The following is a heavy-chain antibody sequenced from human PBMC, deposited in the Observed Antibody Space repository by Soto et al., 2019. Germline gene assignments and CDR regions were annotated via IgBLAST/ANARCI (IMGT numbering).Heavy chain of an antibody. V-gene: IGHV3-7*01. CDR1: GFTFSSYW. CDR3: ARDPNIVLVPAAIYYYYGMDV. Sequence: EVQLVESGGGLVQPGGSLRLSCAASGFTFSSYWMSWVRQAPGKGLEWVANIKQDGSEKYYVDSVKGRFTISRDNAKNSLDLQMNSLRAEDTAVYYCARDPNIVLVPAAIYYYYGMDVWGQGTTVTVSS. CDR2: IKQDGSEK. D-gene: IGHD2-2*01. J-gene: IGHJ6*02.